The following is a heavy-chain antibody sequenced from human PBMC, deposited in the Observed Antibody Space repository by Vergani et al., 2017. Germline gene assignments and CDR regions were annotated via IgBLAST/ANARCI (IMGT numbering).Heavy chain of an antibody. Sequence: QLQLQESGPGLVKPSETLSLTCTVSGGSISSSSYYWGWIRQPPGKGLEWIGSIYYSGSTYYNPSLKSRVTISVDTSKNQFSLKLSSVTAADTAVYYCAREGYSSSWYVEYFQHWGQGTLVTVSS. CDR1: GGSISSSSYY. CDR3: AREGYSSSWYVEYFQH. V-gene: IGHV4-39*07. CDR2: IYYSGST. J-gene: IGHJ1*01. D-gene: IGHD6-13*01.